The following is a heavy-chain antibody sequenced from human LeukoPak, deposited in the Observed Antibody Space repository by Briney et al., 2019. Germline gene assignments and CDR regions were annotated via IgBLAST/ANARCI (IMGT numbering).Heavy chain of an antibody. Sequence: ASVKVSCKASGYTFTSYDINWVRQATGQGLEWMGWMNPNSGNTGYVQKFQGRVTMTRNTSISTAYMELSSLRSEDTAVYYCARGARDVIPGNYDFWSGYPGPDYWGQGTLVTVSS. CDR3: ARGARDVIPGNYDFWSGYPGPDY. CDR2: MNPNSGNT. V-gene: IGHV1-8*01. D-gene: IGHD3-3*01. J-gene: IGHJ4*02. CDR1: GYTFTSYD.